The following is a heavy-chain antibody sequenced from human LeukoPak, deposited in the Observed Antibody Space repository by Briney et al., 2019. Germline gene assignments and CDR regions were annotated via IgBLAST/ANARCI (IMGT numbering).Heavy chain of an antibody. V-gene: IGHV4-59*01. Sequence: SETLSLTCTVSGGSISGYYLNWIRQPPGKGLEWIGYIHHSGNTNYNPSLKSRVSISVDTSKNQFSLRLSSVTAADTAVYYCAREGMSVAAFDYWGQGALVTVSS. CDR2: IHHSGNT. CDR3: AREGMSVAAFDY. D-gene: IGHD6-19*01. CDR1: GGSISGYY. J-gene: IGHJ4*02.